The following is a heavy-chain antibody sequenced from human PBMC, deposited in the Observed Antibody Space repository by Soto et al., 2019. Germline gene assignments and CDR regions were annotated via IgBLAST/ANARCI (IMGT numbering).Heavy chain of an antibody. CDR3: ARARGEVQH. CDR1: GGSFSGYY. D-gene: IGHD3-10*01. Sequence: QVQLQQWGAGLLKPSETLSLTCAVYGGSFSGYYWCWIRQPPGKGLEWIGELNASGGTNYNASLRCCVTIAGDSSTNHFSLKLSFVTAADTAVYYGARARGEVQHCSQGKLVTVSA. CDR2: LNASGGT. J-gene: IGHJ1*01. V-gene: IGHV4-34*01.